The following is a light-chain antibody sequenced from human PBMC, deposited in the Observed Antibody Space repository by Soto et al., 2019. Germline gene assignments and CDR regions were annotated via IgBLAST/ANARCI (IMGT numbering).Light chain of an antibody. V-gene: IGKV3D-20*02. CDR1: QSVSSSY. Sequence: EIVLTQSPGTLSLSPGEIATLSFSASQSVSSSYLAWYQQKPGQAPRLLIYGASSRATGIPDRFSGSGSGTEFTLTINSLQSEDSAVYYCQQHNQWPITFGQGTRLEIK. CDR3: QQHNQWPIT. J-gene: IGKJ5*01. CDR2: GAS.